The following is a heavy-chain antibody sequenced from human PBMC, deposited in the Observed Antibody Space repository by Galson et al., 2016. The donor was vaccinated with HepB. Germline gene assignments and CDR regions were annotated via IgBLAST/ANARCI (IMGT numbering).Heavy chain of an antibody. D-gene: IGHD3-22*01. CDR1: GFTFSSYA. J-gene: IGHJ4*02. Sequence: SLRLSCAASGFTFSSYAMSWVRQSPGKGLEWVSAISGSGITYYADSVKGRFTISRDDSNNALYLQMSSLRAEDTAVYYCAKCPHYYDIGGYYSLWGQGTLVTVSS. V-gene: IGHV3-23*01. CDR2: ISGSGIT. CDR3: AKCPHYYDIGGYYSL.